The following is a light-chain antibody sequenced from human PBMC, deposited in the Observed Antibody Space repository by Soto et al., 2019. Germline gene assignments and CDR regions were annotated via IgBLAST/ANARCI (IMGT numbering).Light chain of an antibody. V-gene: IGLV2-23*01. CDR2: EGY. CDR3: CSDTSGLV. J-gene: IGLJ2*01. CDR1: SNL. Sequence: QSALTQPASVSGSPGQSITISCTGTSNLVSWYQQHPGIAPKLMVYEGYKRPSGVSNRFSGSKSGNTASLTISGLQADDEAHYYCCSDTSGLVFGGGTKVTVL.